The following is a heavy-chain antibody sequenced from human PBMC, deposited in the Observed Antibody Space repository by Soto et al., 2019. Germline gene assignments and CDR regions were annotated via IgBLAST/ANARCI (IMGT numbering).Heavy chain of an antibody. CDR3: ATDFFGVVITSDPGNLVRFDY. J-gene: IGHJ4*02. CDR1: GYTLTELS. Sequence: ASVKVSCKVSGYTLTELSMHWVRQAPGKGLERMGGFDPEDGETIYAQKFQGRVTMTEDTSTDTAYMELSSLRSEDTAVYYCATDFFGVVITSDPGNLVRFDYWGQGTLVTVSS. V-gene: IGHV1-24*01. D-gene: IGHD3-3*01. CDR2: FDPEDGET.